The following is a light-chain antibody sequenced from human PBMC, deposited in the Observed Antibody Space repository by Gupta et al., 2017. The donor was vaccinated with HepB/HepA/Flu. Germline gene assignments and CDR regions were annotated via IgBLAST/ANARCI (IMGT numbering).Light chain of an antibody. V-gene: IGKV3-20*01. J-gene: IGKJ1*01. Sequence: EIVLTQSPGTLSLSPGERATLSCRASQRVSSTYLAWYQQKPGQAPRLLIYGVSYRATGIPDRFSGSGSGTDFTLTITRLEPEDFAVYYCHQDYTTPRTFGQGTKVEIK. CDR1: QRVSSTY. CDR3: HQDYTTPRT. CDR2: GVS.